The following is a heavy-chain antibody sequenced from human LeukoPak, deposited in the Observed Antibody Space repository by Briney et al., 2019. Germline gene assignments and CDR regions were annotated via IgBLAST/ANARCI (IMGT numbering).Heavy chain of an antibody. CDR3: ATTIGAAGTPRGYYYYYMDV. D-gene: IGHD6-13*01. Sequence: SETLSLTCTVSGGSISSYYWSWIRQPAGKGLEWIGRIYTSGSTNYNPSLKSRVTMSVDTSKNQFSLKLSSVTAADTAVYYCATTIGAAGTPRGYYYYYMDVWGKGTTVTVSS. CDR1: GGSISSYY. CDR2: IYTSGST. V-gene: IGHV4-4*07. J-gene: IGHJ6*03.